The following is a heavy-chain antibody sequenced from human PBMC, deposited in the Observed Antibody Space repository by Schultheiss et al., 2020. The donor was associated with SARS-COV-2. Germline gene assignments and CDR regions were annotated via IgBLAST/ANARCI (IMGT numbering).Heavy chain of an antibody. CDR1: GGSISSYY. D-gene: IGHD3-16*02. V-gene: IGHV4-59*12. CDR3: ARVSTYYDYIWGSYRSLYFDY. J-gene: IGHJ4*02. Sequence: SQTLSLTCTVSGGSISSYYWSWIRQPPGKGLEWIGYIYYSGSTNYNPSLKSRVTISVDTSKNQFSLKLSSVTAADTAVYYCARVSTYYDYIWGSYRSLYFDYWGQGTLVTVSS. CDR2: IYYSGST.